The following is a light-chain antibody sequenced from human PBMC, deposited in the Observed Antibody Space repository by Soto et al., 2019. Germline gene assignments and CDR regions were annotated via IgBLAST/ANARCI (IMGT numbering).Light chain of an antibody. J-gene: IGKJ4*01. CDR2: GAS. CDR3: QQYGSSPPP. Sequence: EIVLTQSPGPLSLSPGERATLSCRASQSVSSSYLAWYQQKPGQAPRLLIYGASSRATGIPDRFSGSGSGTDFTLTISRLEPEDFAVYYCQQYGSSPPPFGGGTKVEIK. CDR1: QSVSSSY. V-gene: IGKV3-20*01.